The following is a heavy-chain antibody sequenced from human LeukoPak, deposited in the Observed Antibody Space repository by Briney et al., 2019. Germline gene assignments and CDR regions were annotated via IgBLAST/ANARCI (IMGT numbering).Heavy chain of an antibody. CDR3: ARIDSSGYYRFDY. Sequence: SETLSLTCTVSGGSISSSSYYWGWIRQPPGKGLKWIGSIFYSGSTYYNPSLKSRVTISVDTSKNQFSLKLSSVTAADTAVYYCARIDSSGYYRFDYWGQGTLVTASS. CDR1: GGSISSSSYY. V-gene: IGHV4-39*01. CDR2: IFYSGST. D-gene: IGHD3-22*01. J-gene: IGHJ4*02.